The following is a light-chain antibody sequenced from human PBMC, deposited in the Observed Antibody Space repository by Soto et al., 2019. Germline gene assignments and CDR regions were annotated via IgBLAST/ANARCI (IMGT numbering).Light chain of an antibody. Sequence: VLSQSPGTLSLSPGERATLSCRASQTVRNNYLAWYQQKPGQAPRLLIYDASNRATGIPARFSGSGSGTDFTLTISSLEPEDFAVYYCQQRSNWTFGQGTKVDI. V-gene: IGKV3-11*01. CDR3: QQRSNWT. CDR1: QTVRNNY. J-gene: IGKJ1*01. CDR2: DAS.